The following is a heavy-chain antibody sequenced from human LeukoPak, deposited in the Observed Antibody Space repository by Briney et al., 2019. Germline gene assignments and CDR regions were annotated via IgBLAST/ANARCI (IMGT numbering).Heavy chain of an antibody. CDR1: GFTFSSYA. V-gene: IGHV3-23*01. CDR3: AKDGGSGYYYFDY. D-gene: IGHD3-22*01. J-gene: IGHJ4*02. CDR2: ISGSGGST. Sequence: GGSLRLSCAASGFTFSSYAMSWVRQAPGKGLEWVSAISGSGGSTYYADSVKGRFTISRDNSKNTLYVQMNSQRAEDTAVYYCAKDGGSGYYYFDYWGQGTLVTVSS.